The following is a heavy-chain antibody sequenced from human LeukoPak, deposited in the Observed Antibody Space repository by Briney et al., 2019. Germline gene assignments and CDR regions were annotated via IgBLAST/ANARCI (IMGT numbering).Heavy chain of an antibody. CDR3: AHRELVRGVPYYFDY. CDR2: IYWDDDK. Sequence: SGPTLVNPTQTLTLTCTFSGFSLSTNGVGVGWIRQPPGKTLMWLALIYWDDDKRYSPSLKSRLTITKDTSKNQVVLTMTNMDPVDTATYYCAHRELVRGVPYYFDYWGQGTLVPASS. V-gene: IGHV2-5*02. CDR1: GFSLSTNGVG. J-gene: IGHJ4*02. D-gene: IGHD3-10*01.